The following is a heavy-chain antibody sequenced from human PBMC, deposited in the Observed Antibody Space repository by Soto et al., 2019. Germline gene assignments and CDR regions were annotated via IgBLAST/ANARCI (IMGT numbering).Heavy chain of an antibody. J-gene: IGHJ4*02. D-gene: IGHD3-9*01. V-gene: IGHV3-11*06. CDR1: GFTFSDYY. CDR2: ISSSSSYT. CDR3: ARSYDILTVYYPIDY. Sequence: GGSLRLSCAASGFTFSDYYMSWIRQAPGKGLEWVSYISSSSSYTNYADSVKGRFTISRDNAKNSLYLQMNSLRAEDTAVYYCARSYDILTVYYPIDYWGQGTLVTVSS.